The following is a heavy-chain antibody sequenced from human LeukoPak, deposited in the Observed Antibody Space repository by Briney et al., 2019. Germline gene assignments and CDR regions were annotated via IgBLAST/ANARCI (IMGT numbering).Heavy chain of an antibody. CDR3: ARTYYDFWSGYYIRWFDP. Sequence: SETLSLTCTVSGGSISSYYWSWIRQPAGKGLEWIGRIYTSGSTNYNPSLKSRVTMSVDTSKNQFSLKLSSVTAADTAVYYCARTYYDFWSGYYIRWFDPWGQGTLVTVTS. J-gene: IGHJ5*02. CDR1: GGSISSYY. D-gene: IGHD3-3*01. V-gene: IGHV4-4*07. CDR2: IYTSGST.